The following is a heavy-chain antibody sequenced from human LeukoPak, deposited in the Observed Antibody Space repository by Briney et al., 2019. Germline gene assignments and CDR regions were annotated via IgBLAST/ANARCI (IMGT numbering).Heavy chain of an antibody. V-gene: IGHV3-30*04. D-gene: IGHD3-10*01. CDR3: ARVRHYGSGSYPGY. J-gene: IGHJ4*02. CDR1: GFTFSSYA. CDR2: ISYDGSNK. Sequence: GGSLRLSCAASGFTFSSYAMHWVRQAPGKGLEWVAVISYDGSNKYYADSVKGRFTISRDNSKNTLYLQMNSLRAEDTAMYYCARVRHYGSGSYPGYWGQGTLVTVSP.